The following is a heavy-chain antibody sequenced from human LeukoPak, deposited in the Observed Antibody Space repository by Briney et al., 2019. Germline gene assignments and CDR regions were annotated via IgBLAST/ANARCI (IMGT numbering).Heavy chain of an antibody. V-gene: IGHV4-34*01. CDR3: ARVISSSGYYGYYYYMDV. D-gene: IGHD3-22*01. Sequence: SETLSLTCAVYGGSLSAYYWTWIRQPPGKGLEWIGEINHGGSTNYNPSLKSRVTISVDTSKNQFSLKLNSVTAADTAVYYCARVISSSGYYGYYYYMDVWGKGTTVTISS. J-gene: IGHJ6*03. CDR2: INHGGST. CDR1: GGSLSAYY.